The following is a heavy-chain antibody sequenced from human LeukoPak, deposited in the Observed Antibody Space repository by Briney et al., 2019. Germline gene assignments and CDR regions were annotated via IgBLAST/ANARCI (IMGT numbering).Heavy chain of an antibody. D-gene: IGHD6-13*01. Sequence: PSETLSLTCAVFGGSLSGYYWNWIRQPPGKGLEWIGDINPSGSTNYSPSLKSRVTISVDTSKNQFSLKLSSVTAADTAVYYCARVSSWFDGFDYWGQGTLVTVSS. J-gene: IGHJ4*02. CDR3: ARVSSWFDGFDY. CDR1: GGSLSGYY. CDR2: INPSGST. V-gene: IGHV4-34*01.